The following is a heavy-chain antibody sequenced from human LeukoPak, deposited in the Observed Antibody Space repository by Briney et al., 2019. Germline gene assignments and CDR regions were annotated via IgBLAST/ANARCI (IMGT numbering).Heavy chain of an antibody. J-gene: IGHJ3*02. CDR2: IYPGDSDT. Sequence: GESLKISCKGSGYSFTSYWIGWVRQMPGKGLEWMGIIYPGDSDTRYSPPFQGQVTISADKSISTAYLQWSSLKASDTAMYYCASLQGGGYYYDSSGYPIEAFDICGQGTMVTVSS. CDR3: ASLQGGGYYYDSSGYPIEAFDI. V-gene: IGHV5-51*01. CDR1: GYSFTSYW. D-gene: IGHD3-22*01.